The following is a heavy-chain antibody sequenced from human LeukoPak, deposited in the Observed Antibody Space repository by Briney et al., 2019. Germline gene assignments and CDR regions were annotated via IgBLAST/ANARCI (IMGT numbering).Heavy chain of an antibody. CDR2: IYSGGST. CDR3: ARGLEGITMVRGVIPIGMDV. V-gene: IGHV3-53*01. J-gene: IGHJ6*04. Sequence: GGSLRLSCAASGFTVSSNYMSWVRQAPGKGLEWVSVIYSGGSTYYADSVKGRFTISRDNSKNTLYLQMNSLRAEDTAVYYYARGLEGITMVRGVIPIGMDVWGKGTTVTVSS. D-gene: IGHD3-10*01. CDR1: GFTVSSNY.